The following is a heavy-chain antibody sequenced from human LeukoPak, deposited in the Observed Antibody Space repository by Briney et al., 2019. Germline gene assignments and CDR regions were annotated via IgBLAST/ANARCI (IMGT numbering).Heavy chain of an antibody. Sequence: SETLSVTCTVSGDSISSSSYYWGWIRQPPGKGLEWIGSIYYSGSTYYNPSLKSRVTISVDTSKNQFSLKLSSVTAADTAVYYCARERRGAFDIWGQGTMVTVSS. CDR1: GDSISSSSYY. CDR3: ARERRGAFDI. CDR2: IYYSGST. J-gene: IGHJ3*02. V-gene: IGHV4-39*07.